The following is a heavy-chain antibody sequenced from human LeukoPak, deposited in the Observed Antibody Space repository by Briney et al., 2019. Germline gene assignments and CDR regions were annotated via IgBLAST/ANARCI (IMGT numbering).Heavy chain of an antibody. D-gene: IGHD2-8*01. CDR2: ISWNGGNT. Sequence: GGSLRLSCAASGFKFDDYGMSWVRQAPGKGLEWISGISWNGGNTGYADSVKGRFTISRDNAKNSLFLQVNSLRADDTAFYYCAREGIYCVNGVCYLDYWGQGTLVTVSS. CDR3: AREGIYCVNGVCYLDY. V-gene: IGHV3-20*04. J-gene: IGHJ4*02. CDR1: GFKFDDYG.